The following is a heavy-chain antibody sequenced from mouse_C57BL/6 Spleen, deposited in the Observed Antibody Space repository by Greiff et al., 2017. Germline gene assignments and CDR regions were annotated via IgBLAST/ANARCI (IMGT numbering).Heavy chain of an antibody. D-gene: IGHD1-1*01. Sequence: QVQLQQPGAELVMPGASVKLSCKASGYTFTSYWMHWVKQRPGPGLEWIGEIDPSDSYTNYNQKFKSKSTLTVDKSSSTAYMQLSSLTSEDSAVCYCASNYGSSHYAMDYWGQGTSVTVSS. J-gene: IGHJ4*01. CDR1: GYTFTSYW. CDR2: IDPSDSYT. V-gene: IGHV1-69*01. CDR3: ASNYGSSHYAMDY.